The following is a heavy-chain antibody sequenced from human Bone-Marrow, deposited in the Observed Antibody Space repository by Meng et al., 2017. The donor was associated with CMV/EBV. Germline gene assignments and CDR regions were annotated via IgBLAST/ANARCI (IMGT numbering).Heavy chain of an antibody. J-gene: IGHJ6*02. CDR1: GFTFDDYG. Sequence: ETLSLTCAASGFTFDDYGMSWVRQAPGKGLEWVSGINWNGGSTGYADSVKGRFTISRDNAKNSLYLQMNSLRAEDTAVYYCARDGLKLGYCSSTSCQYYYYYYGMDVWGQGTTVTVSS. CDR2: INWNGGST. CDR3: ARDGLKLGYCSSTSCQYYYYYYGMDV. D-gene: IGHD2-2*01. V-gene: IGHV3-20*04.